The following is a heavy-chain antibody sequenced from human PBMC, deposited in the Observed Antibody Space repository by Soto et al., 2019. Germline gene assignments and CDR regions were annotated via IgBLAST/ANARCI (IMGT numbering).Heavy chain of an antibody. Sequence: GGSLRLSCAASGFTFNTYGMHWVREAPGKGLEWVAVISGDGNHKFYADSVKGRLTISRDNSQKTLFLEMNSLRVEDTAVYFCAKETHGHGGNDHWGQGTLVTVSS. V-gene: IGHV3-30*18. D-gene: IGHD2-15*01. CDR1: GFTFNTYG. CDR3: AKETHGHGGNDH. J-gene: IGHJ5*02. CDR2: ISGDGNHK.